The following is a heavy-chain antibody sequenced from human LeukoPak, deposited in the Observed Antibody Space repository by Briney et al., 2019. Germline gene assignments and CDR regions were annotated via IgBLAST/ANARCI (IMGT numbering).Heavy chain of an antibody. V-gene: IGHV1-8*02. CDR1: GHTFTSYD. CDR2: MNPNSGNT. J-gene: IGHJ4*02. Sequence: ASVKVSCKASGHTFTSYDINWVRQATGQGLEWMGWMNPNSGNTAYAQKFQGRVTMTRNTSISTAYMELNSLRAEDTALYYCAKEGAAKTAARLDCWGQGTLVTVSS. CDR3: AKEGAAKTAARLDC. D-gene: IGHD6-6*01.